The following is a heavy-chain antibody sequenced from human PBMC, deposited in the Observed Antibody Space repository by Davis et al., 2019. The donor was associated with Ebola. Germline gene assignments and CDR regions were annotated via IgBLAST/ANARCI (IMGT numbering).Heavy chain of an antibody. Sequence: PSETLSLTCAVYGGSFSGYYWSWIRQPPGKGLEWIGEINHSGSTNYNPSLKSRVTISVDTSKNQFSLKLSSVTAADTAVYYCARGKGPTSCTAGTCYDGWGFDYWGQGTLVTVSS. J-gene: IGHJ4*02. V-gene: IGHV4-34*01. CDR1: GGSFSGYY. D-gene: IGHD2-8*02. CDR2: INHSGST. CDR3: ARGKGPTSCTAGTCYDGWGFDY.